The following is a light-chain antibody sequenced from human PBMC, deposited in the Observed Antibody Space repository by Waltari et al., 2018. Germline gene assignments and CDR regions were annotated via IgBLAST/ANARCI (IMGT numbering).Light chain of an antibody. CDR3: QQYDRLSWT. CDR2: NVS. V-gene: IGKV1-33*01. Sequence: DIQMTQSPSSLSASVGDRIPITCQASQYVANHLHWYQQKPGKAPKLLIYNVSNLKEGVPSRFSGRGSGTDFTLTINSLQPEDVATYYWQQYDRLSWTFGQGTRVEIK. CDR1: QYVANH. J-gene: IGKJ1*01.